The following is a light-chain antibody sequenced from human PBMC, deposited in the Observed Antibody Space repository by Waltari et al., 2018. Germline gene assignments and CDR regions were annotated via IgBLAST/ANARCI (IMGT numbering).Light chain of an antibody. CDR3: QQYTTYSGT. Sequence: EILMTQSPATLSVSPGERATLSCRASQSIGRDLAWYQQRPGQAPRLLIYSATVRATGVPARFSASGSGTEFTLTISSLQSDDFATYYCQQYTTYSGTFGQGTKVEIK. CDR1: QSIGRD. CDR2: SAT. J-gene: IGKJ1*01. V-gene: IGKV3-15*01.